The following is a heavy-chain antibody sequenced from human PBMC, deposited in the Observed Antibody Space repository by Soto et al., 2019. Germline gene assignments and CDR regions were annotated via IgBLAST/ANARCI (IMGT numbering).Heavy chain of an antibody. CDR1: GFTSSNYG. D-gene: IGHD3-22*01. CDR2: ISSGGSKT. J-gene: IGHJ4*02. V-gene: IGHV3-30*18. CDR3: AKARYYYDTSISYFDY. Sequence: QGQLVQSGGGVVQPGTSVRLYCEASGFTSSNYGMHWVRQAPGKGLEWVSLISSGGSKTYYADSVKVRFTISRDNSKNMLYLQMNSLRAEDTAVYYCAKARYYYDTSISYFDYWGQGTLVTVSS.